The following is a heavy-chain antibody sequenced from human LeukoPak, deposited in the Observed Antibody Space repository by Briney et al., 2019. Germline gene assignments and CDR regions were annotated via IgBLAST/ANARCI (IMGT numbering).Heavy chain of an antibody. D-gene: IGHD3-22*01. Sequence: ASVKVSCKASGYTFTSYGISWVRQAPGQGLEWMGWISAYNGNTNYAQKLQGRVTMTTDTSTSTAYMELRSLRSDDTAVYYCARLAHYYDSSGYFSPGAWFDPWGQGTLVTVS. V-gene: IGHV1-18*01. J-gene: IGHJ5*02. CDR2: ISAYNGNT. CDR1: GYTFTSYG. CDR3: ARLAHYYDSSGYFSPGAWFDP.